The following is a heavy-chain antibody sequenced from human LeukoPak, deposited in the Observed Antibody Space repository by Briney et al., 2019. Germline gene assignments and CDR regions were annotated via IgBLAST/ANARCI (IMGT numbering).Heavy chain of an antibody. D-gene: IGHD4-23*01. V-gene: IGHV4-34*01. CDR3: AGSYGGNAVGPFDI. J-gene: IGHJ3*02. CDR2: VSQSGGA. Sequence: SETLPLTCAVSGGSFSGYHWSWIRQTPGKGLEWIGEVSQSGGASYNPSLKSRVTISVETSKNHFSLKLNSVTAADTAMYYCAGSYGGNAVGPFDIWGQGTTVIVSS. CDR1: GGSFSGYH.